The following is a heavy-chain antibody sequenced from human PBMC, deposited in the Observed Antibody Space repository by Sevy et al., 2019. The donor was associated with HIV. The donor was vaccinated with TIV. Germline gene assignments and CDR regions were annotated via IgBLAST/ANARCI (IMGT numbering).Heavy chain of an antibody. D-gene: IGHD1-20*01. CDR2: ISGSGATT. V-gene: IGHV3-23*01. CDR3: AKGVTSVTGTSNS. CDR1: GFTFNNYA. J-gene: IGHJ4*02. Sequence: GGSLRLSCAASGFTFNNYAMNWVRQAPGKGLEWVSAISGSGATTFYADSVKGRFTISRDNPKKTLYLQMNSLRPEDTATYYCAKGVTSVTGTSNSRGQGTLVTVSS.